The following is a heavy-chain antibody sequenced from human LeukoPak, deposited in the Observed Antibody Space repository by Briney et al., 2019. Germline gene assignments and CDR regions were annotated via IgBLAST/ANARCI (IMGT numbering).Heavy chain of an antibody. CDR2: INPNSGGT. CDR3: ARAIDVATTPDY. V-gene: IGHV1-2*02. Sequence: ASVKVSFKASGYTFTAYYMHWVRQAPGQGLEWMGWINPNSGGTDYAQKFQGRVTMTRDTSITTAYMELSRLRSDDTAVYYCARAIDVATTPDYWGQGSVLSVSS. J-gene: IGHJ4*02. CDR1: GYTFTAYY. D-gene: IGHD2-15*01.